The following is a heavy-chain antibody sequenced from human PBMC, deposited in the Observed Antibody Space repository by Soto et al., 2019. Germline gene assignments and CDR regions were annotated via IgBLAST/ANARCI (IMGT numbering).Heavy chain of an antibody. CDR3: ASNGGGYDYDY. Sequence: TLSLTCTVSGGSVSSVSYYWSWIRQPPGKGLEWIGYIYYSGSTNYNPSLKSRVTISVDTSKNQFSLKLSSVTAADTAVYYCASNGGGYDYDYWGQGTLVTVSS. J-gene: IGHJ4*02. D-gene: IGHD5-12*01. V-gene: IGHV4-61*01. CDR1: GGSVSSVSYY. CDR2: IYYSGST.